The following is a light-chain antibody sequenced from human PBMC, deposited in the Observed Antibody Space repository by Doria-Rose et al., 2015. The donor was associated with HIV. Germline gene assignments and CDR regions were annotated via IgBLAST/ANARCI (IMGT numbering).Light chain of an antibody. CDR2: QDN. CDR1: KLGDKY. V-gene: IGLV3-1*01. CDR3: QAWDSTTVV. Sequence: SYELMQPPSLSVSPGQTASITCSGDKLGDKYACWYQQKSGQSPVLVIYQDNKRPSGIPERFSGSNSGNTATLTISGTQAMDEADYYCQAWDSTTVVFGGGTQLTGL. J-gene: IGLJ2*01.